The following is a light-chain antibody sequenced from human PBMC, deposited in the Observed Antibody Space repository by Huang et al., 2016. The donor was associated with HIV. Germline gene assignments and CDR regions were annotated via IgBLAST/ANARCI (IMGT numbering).Light chain of an antibody. Sequence: DIQMTQSPSSLSASVGDRVIITFRASQDINIYLNWYQQKPGETPKLLIYGASTLQTGVPSRCSGSGSGTDVTLTINSLQPEDFATYYCQQSYSSPLYTFGQGTKLGI. CDR3: QQSYSSPLYT. V-gene: IGKV1-39*01. J-gene: IGKJ2*01. CDR1: QDINIY. CDR2: GAS.